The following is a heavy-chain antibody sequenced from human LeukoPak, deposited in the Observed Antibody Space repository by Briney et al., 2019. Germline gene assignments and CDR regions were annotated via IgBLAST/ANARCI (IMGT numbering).Heavy chain of an antibody. CDR2: IKYDASST. Sequence: GGSLGLSCAASGFTFSSHWMDWVRQAPGKGLGWVSRIKYDASSTSYADSVKGRFSISRDNSKNTLYLQMNSLRAEDTAVYYCAKVGYRYYGSGSYSLDYWGQGTLVTVSS. D-gene: IGHD3-10*01. J-gene: IGHJ4*02. V-gene: IGHV3-74*01. CDR1: GFTFSSHW. CDR3: AKVGYRYYGSGSYSLDY.